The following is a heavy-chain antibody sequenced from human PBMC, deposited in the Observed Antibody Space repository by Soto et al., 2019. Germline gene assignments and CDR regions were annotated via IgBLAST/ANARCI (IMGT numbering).Heavy chain of an antibody. J-gene: IGHJ4*02. D-gene: IGHD2-21*01. CDR2: IESDGSST. Sequence: GGSLRLSCTASGFTFSSHWMHWVRQAPGKGLVWVSRIESDGSSTNYADSVKGRFTVSRDNAKNTLYLQMNSPRAEDTAVYYCARDRADPIGDYHPLFDSWGQGTLVTVSS. CDR3: ARDRADPIGDYHPLFDS. CDR1: GFTFSSHW. V-gene: IGHV3-74*01.